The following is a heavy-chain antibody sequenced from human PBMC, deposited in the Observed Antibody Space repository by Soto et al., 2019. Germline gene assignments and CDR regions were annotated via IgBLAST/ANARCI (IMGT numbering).Heavy chain of an antibody. Sequence: GSLRLSCAASGFTFNNYAMHWVRQAPGKGLEWVAFISYDGSSKYYADSVTGRFTISRDNSRNTLYLQMNSLRAEDTAVYYCARGDGYIYGNTFDSWGQGTLVTVSS. CDR3: ARGDGYIYGNTFDS. CDR1: GFTFNNYA. CDR2: ISYDGSSK. V-gene: IGHV3-30-3*01. D-gene: IGHD5-18*01. J-gene: IGHJ4*02.